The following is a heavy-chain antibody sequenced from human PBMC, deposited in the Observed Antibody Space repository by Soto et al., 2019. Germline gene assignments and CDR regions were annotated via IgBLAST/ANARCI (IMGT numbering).Heavy chain of an antibody. D-gene: IGHD3-10*01. CDR3: AKGGSGSYSNAFDI. J-gene: IGHJ3*02. Sequence: SETLSLTCTVSGGSISNYYWNWIRQSPGKGLEWIGYIYSSGSTHYNPSLQNRVTISIDTSKNQVSLKVSSVTAADTAVYYCAKGGSGSYSNAFDIWGQGTMVT. CDR1: GGSISNYY. CDR2: IYSSGST. V-gene: IGHV4-59*08.